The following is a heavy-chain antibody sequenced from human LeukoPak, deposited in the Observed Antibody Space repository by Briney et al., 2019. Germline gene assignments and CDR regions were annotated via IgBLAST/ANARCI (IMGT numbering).Heavy chain of an antibody. CDR1: GGTFSSYA. CDR2: IIPIFGTA. V-gene: IGHV1-69*05. D-gene: IGHD3-10*01. CDR3: ARPNMVRGAQGAFDI. J-gene: IGHJ3*02. Sequence: ASVKVSCKASGGTFSSYAISWVRQAPGQGLEWMGRIIPIFGTANYAQKFQGRVTITTDESTSTAYMELSSLRSEDTDVYYCARPNMVRGAQGAFDIWGQGTMVTVSS.